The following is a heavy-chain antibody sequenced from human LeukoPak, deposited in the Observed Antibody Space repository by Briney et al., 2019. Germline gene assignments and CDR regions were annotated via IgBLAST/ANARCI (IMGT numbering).Heavy chain of an antibody. D-gene: IGHD3-9*01. CDR2: INHSGST. Sequence: PSETLSLTCAVYGGSFSGYYWSWIRQPPGKGLEWIGEINHSGSTNYNPSLKSRVTISVDTSKNQFSLKLSSVTAADTAVYYCAILTGYYSHYYMDVWGKGTTVTVSS. CDR3: AILTGYYSHYYMDV. CDR1: GGSFSGYY. V-gene: IGHV4-34*01. J-gene: IGHJ6*03.